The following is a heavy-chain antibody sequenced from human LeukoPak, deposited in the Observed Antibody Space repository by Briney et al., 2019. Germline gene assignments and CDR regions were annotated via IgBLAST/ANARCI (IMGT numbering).Heavy chain of an antibody. V-gene: IGHV4-59*01. D-gene: IGHD6-6*01. Sequence: SETLSLTCTVSGGSFSDYYWSWIRQPPGKGLEWIGYIYNNGRVNYNSSLKSRVTMSLDKSEKQFSLKLTSVTPADTAVYCCVRGGQLFDPWGQGTLVTVSS. J-gene: IGHJ5*02. CDR1: GGSFSDYY. CDR3: VRGGQLFDP. CDR2: IYNNGRV.